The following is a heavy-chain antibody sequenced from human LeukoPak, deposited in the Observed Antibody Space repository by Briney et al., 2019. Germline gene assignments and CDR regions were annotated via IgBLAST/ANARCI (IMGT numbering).Heavy chain of an antibody. CDR2: ISAYNGNT. Sequence: ASVKVSCKASGYTFTSYGISGVRQAPGQGLEWMGWISAYNGNTNYAQKLQGRVTMTTDTSTSTAYMELRSLRSDDTAVYYCAAYCSGGSCYIRWGQGTLVTVSS. D-gene: IGHD2-15*01. CDR1: GYTFTSYG. J-gene: IGHJ4*02. V-gene: IGHV1-18*01. CDR3: AAYCSGGSCYIR.